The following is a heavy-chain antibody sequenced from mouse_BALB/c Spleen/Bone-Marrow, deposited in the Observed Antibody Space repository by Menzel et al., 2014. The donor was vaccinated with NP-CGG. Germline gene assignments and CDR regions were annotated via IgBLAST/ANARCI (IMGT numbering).Heavy chain of an antibody. V-gene: IGHV1-14*01. CDR1: GYTFTSYV. CDR3: ARGKTYAMDY. J-gene: IGHJ4*01. D-gene: IGHD2-1*01. Sequence: EVQLQQSGPGLVKPGASVKMSCKASGYTFTSYVMHWVKQKPGQGLEWIGYINPNNDGSKYNEKCKGKATLTSDKSSSTAYMELSSLTSEDSAVYYCARGKTYAMDYWGQGTSVTVSS. CDR2: INPNNDGS.